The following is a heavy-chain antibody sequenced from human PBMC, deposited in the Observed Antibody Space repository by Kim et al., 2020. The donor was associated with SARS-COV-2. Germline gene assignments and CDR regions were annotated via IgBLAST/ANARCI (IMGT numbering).Heavy chain of an antibody. CDR2: INAGSGNT. CDR1: GYTFTRYA. J-gene: IGHJ4*02. CDR3: ARGLVGATILFDY. D-gene: IGHD1-26*01. V-gene: IGHV1-3*01. Sequence: ASVKVSCKASGYTFTRYAIHWVRQAPGQRLEWMGWINAGSGNTNYSQKFQGRVTITRDTSVSTAYMELSSLRSEDTAVYYCARGLVGATILFDYWAQGTL.